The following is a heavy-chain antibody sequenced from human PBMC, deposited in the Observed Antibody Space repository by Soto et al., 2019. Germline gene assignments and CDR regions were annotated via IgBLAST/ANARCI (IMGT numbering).Heavy chain of an antibody. CDR1: GFTFSSYA. CDR3: AKALNAEASYFMFDF. V-gene: IGHV3-23*01. D-gene: IGHD3-10*01. J-gene: IGHJ4*02. CDR2: ISGSGGST. Sequence: PGGSLRLSGAAAGFTFSSYAMSWVRQAPGKGLEWVSGISGSGGSTYYADSVKRRFTISRDKSKNTLYLQMNSLRAEDTATYYSAKALNAEASYFMFDFWGQGALVTVSA.